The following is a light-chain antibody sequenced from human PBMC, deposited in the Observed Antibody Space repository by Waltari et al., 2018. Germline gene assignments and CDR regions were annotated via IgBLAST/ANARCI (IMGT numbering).Light chain of an antibody. V-gene: IGLV4-69*01. CDR2: VKSDGSH. Sequence: QLVLTQSPSASASLGASVKLTCTLSSGHSTNIIAWLQQQPEKGPRFLMNVKSDGSHNKGVGIPDRFSGSSSGAWRYLTISSRQSEDEADYYCQTGGHGTWVFGGGTRLTVL. J-gene: IGLJ3*02. CDR3: QTGGHGTWV. CDR1: SGHSTNI.